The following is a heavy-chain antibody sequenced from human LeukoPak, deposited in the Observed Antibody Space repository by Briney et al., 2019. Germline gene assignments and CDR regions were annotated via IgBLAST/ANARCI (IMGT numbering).Heavy chain of an antibody. V-gene: IGHV4-59*01. CDR2: IYYSGST. Sequence: SETLSLTCTVSGGSISSYYWSWIRQPPGKGLEWIGYIYYSGSTNYNPSLKSRVTISVDTSKNQFSLKLSSVTAADTAVYYCARQVRRRDGYNLSAFDIWGQGTMVTVSS. J-gene: IGHJ3*02. CDR3: ARQVRRRDGYNLSAFDI. CDR1: GGSISSYY. D-gene: IGHD5-24*01.